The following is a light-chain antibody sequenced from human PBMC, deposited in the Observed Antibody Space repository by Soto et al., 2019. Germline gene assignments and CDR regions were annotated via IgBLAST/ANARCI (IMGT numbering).Light chain of an antibody. CDR1: QSVSSSY. Sequence: DTVLTQSPGTLSLSPGERATLSCRASQSVSSSYLAWYQQRPGQAPRLLIYGASSRATGIPDRFSGSGSGTDFTLTISRLEPEDFAVYYCQHFGTSLMYTFGQGTKLEIK. V-gene: IGKV3-20*01. J-gene: IGKJ2*01. CDR2: GAS. CDR3: QHFGTSLMYT.